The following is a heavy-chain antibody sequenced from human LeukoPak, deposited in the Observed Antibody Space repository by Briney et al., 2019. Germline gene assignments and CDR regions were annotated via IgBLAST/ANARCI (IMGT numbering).Heavy chain of an antibody. J-gene: IGHJ4*02. D-gene: IGHD3-10*01. CDR3: ARDVGGGHYYGSGSSDY. V-gene: IGHV3-48*03. Sequence: HSGGSLRLSCAAPGFTFNSFEMIWVRQAPGKGLEWVSYISSDGGNTYYADSVKGRFTISRDNARNSLFLQMNSLRAEDTAVYHCARDVGGGHYYGSGSSDYWGQGTLVTVSS. CDR1: GFTFNSFE. CDR2: ISSDGGNT.